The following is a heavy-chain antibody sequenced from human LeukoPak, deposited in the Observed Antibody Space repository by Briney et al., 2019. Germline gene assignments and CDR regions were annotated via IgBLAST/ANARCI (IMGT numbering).Heavy chain of an antibody. J-gene: IGHJ4*02. Sequence: SETQSLTCAVYGGSFSGYYWSWIRQPPGKGLEWIGEINHSGSTNYNPSLKSRVTISVDTSKNQFSLKLSSVTAADTAVYYCARDFSGSSSRWGQGTLVTVSS. CDR1: GGSFSGYY. V-gene: IGHV4-34*01. D-gene: IGHD1-26*01. CDR3: ARDFSGSSSR. CDR2: INHSGST.